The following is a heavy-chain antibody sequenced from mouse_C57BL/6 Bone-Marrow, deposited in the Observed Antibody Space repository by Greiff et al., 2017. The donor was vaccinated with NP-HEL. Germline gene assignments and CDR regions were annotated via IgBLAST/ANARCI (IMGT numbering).Heavy chain of an antibody. D-gene: IGHD2-4*01. CDR2: IWSGGST. CDR3: ARPPIYYDFAWFAY. Sequence: VQLQQSGPGLVQPSQSLSITCTVSGFSLTSYGVHWVRQSPGKGLEWLGVIWSGGSTDYNAAFISRLSISKDTSKSQVFFKMNSLQADDTAIYYCARPPIYYDFAWFAYWGQGTLVTVSA. J-gene: IGHJ3*01. CDR1: GFSLTSYG. V-gene: IGHV2-2*01.